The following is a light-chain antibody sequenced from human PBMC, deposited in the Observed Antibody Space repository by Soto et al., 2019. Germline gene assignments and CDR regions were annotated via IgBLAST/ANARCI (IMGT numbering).Light chain of an antibody. V-gene: IGKV3-20*01. J-gene: IGKJ3*01. Sequence: EIVLTQSPGTLSLSPGERATLSCRASQNINSRYLAWYQQKPGQAPRLLIYGASRRATGIPDRFSGSGSGTDFTLTISRLEPEDFAVYYCQQFGSSPGFTFGPGTKVDIK. CDR3: QQFGSSPGFT. CDR2: GAS. CDR1: QNINSRY.